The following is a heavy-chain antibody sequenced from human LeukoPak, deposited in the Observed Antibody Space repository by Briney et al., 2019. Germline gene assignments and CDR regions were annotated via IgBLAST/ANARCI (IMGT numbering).Heavy chain of an antibody. CDR1: GASISISNW. CDR3: ASVDGDNVFGVVGHF. CDR2: FFHTGVT. V-gene: IGHV4-4*02. Sequence: SETLSLTCAVSGASISISNWWGWVRQPPGKGLEWIGEFFHTGVTNYNPSLKNRVTISVDKSKNQFSLTLSSVTAADTAVYYCASVDGDNVFGVVGHFWGQGALVIVSS. J-gene: IGHJ4*02. D-gene: IGHD3-3*01.